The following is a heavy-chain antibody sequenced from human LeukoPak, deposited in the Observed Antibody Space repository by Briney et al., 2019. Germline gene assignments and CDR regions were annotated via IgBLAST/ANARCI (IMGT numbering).Heavy chain of an antibody. V-gene: IGHV4-39*02. J-gene: IGHJ3*01. CDR3: ARDVAYCSSTSCFFDV. D-gene: IGHD2-2*01. CDR2: IYYSGNT. Sequence: SKTLSLTCTVSGGSISSSNYYWDWIRQPPGKGLEWIGKIYYSGNTYYNTSLKSQVTISVDTSKNQFSLKLTSVTAADTAVYYCARDVAYCSSTSCFFDVWGQGTMVTVSS. CDR1: GGSISSSNYY.